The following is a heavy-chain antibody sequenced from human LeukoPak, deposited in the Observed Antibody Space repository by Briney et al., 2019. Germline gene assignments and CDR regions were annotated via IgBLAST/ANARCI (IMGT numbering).Heavy chain of an antibody. CDR3: ARDLNRYSSGWHDAFDI. D-gene: IGHD6-19*01. Sequence: ASVKVSCKASGYTFTSYAMNWVRQAPGQGLEWMGWINTNTGNPTYAQGFTGRFVFSLDTSVSTAYLQISSLKAEDTAVYYCARDLNRYSSGWHDAFDIWGQGTMVTVSS. J-gene: IGHJ3*02. CDR2: INTNTGNP. V-gene: IGHV7-4-1*02. CDR1: GYTFTSYA.